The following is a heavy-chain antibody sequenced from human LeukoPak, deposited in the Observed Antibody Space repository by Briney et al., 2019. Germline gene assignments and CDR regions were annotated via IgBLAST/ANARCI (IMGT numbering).Heavy chain of an antibody. CDR3: ARDFSSGSYPDY. CDR2: IKQDGSEK. J-gene: IGHJ4*02. Sequence: GGSLRLSCAASGFTFSDSAMHWVRQASGKGLEWVANIKQDGSEKYYVDSVKGRFTISRDNAKNSLYLQMNSLRSEDTAAYYCARDFSSGSYPDYWGQGTLVTVSS. CDR1: GFTFSDSA. D-gene: IGHD1-26*01. V-gene: IGHV3-7*05.